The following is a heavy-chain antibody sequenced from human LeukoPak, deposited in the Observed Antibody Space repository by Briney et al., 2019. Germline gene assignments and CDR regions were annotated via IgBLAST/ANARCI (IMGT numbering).Heavy chain of an antibody. V-gene: IGHV3-33*08. D-gene: IGHD5-18*01. Sequence: GGSLRLSCAASGFIFSKYGMHWVRQAPGKGLEWVAVIWYDGSNKDYADSVKGRFTISRDNTKNTLYLQMDSLRVEDTAVYYCARAEGYGYYFEYCGQGTLVSVSS. CDR1: GFIFSKYG. CDR2: IWYDGSNK. J-gene: IGHJ4*02. CDR3: ARAEGYGYYFEY.